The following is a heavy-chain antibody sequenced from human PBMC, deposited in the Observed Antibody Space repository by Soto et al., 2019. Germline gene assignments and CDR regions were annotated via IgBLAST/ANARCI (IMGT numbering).Heavy chain of an antibody. D-gene: IGHD6-19*01. J-gene: IGHJ4*02. CDR2: INPNSGGT. V-gene: IGHV1-2*04. Sequence: GASVKVSCKASGYTFTGYYMHWVRQAPGQGLEWMGWINPNSGGTNYAQKFQGWVTMTRDTSISTAYMELSRLRSDDTAVYYCARVRSGYSSGWAFDYWGQGTLVTVSS. CDR1: GYTFTGYY. CDR3: ARVRSGYSSGWAFDY.